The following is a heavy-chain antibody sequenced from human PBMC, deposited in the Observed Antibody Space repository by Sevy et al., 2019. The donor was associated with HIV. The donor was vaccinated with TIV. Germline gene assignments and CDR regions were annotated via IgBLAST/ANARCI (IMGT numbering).Heavy chain of an antibody. CDR2: IKIKADGGAT. J-gene: IGHJ4*02. CDR3: ATERGYSPSGYLDY. D-gene: IGHD5-18*01. Sequence: GGSLRLSCAASGFIFSNAWMNWVRQAPGKGLEWVGRIKIKADGGATEYAAPVKDRLTISRDDSKDTLYLQMNSLKTEDTAVYYCATERGYSPSGYLDYWGQGTLVTVSS. CDR1: GFIFSNAW. V-gene: IGHV3-15*07.